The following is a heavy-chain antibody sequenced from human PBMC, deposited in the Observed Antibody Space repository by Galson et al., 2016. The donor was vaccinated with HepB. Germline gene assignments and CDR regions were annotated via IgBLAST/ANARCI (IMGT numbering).Heavy chain of an antibody. Sequence: SLRLSCAASGFTFTSYTMNWVRQAPGKGLEWVSSISSSTIYIYYADSVKGRFTISRDHAKNSLYLQMNSLRDEDTAVYYCATRYNYGNYYYYGMDVWGQGTTVTVSS. V-gene: IGHV3-21*01. D-gene: IGHD5-24*01. J-gene: IGHJ6*02. CDR1: GFTFTSYT. CDR3: ATRYNYGNYYYYGMDV. CDR2: ISSSTIYI.